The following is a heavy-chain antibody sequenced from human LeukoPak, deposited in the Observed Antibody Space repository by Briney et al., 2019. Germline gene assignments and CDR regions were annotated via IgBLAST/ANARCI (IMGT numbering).Heavy chain of an antibody. CDR2: IYTSGST. Sequence: SETLSLTCTVSGGSISSGSYYWSWIRQPAGKGLERIGRIYTSGSTNYNPSLKSRVTISVDTSKNQFSLKLSSVTAADTAVYYCARGKRYYYDSSGYYLAPHFDYWGQGTPVTVSS. CDR3: ARGKRYYYDSSGYYLAPHFDY. V-gene: IGHV4-61*02. CDR1: GGSISSGSYY. J-gene: IGHJ4*02. D-gene: IGHD3-22*01.